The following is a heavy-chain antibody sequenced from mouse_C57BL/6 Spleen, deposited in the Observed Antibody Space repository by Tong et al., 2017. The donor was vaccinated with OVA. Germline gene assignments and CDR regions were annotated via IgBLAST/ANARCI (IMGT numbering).Heavy chain of an antibody. J-gene: IGHJ3*01. V-gene: IGHV5-4*02. CDR1: GFTFSDYY. Sequence: EVQLQESGGGLVKPGGSLKLSCAASGFTFSDYYMYWVRQTPEKRLEWVATISDGGSYTYYPDSVKGRFTISRDNAKNPQYLQMSSLKSEDTAMYYWARLSMITFAYRGQGTLVTVSA. CDR2: ISDGGSYT. D-gene: IGHD2-4*01. CDR3: ARLSMITFAY.